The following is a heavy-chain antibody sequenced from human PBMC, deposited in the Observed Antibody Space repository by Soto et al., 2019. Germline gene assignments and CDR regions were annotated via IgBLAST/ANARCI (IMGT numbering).Heavy chain of an antibody. CDR3: ARDGYCSGGSCYHRYYYYGMDV. D-gene: IGHD2-15*01. J-gene: IGHJ6*02. V-gene: IGHV1-69*13. CDR1: GGTFSSYA. CDR2: IIPIFGTA. Sequence: GASVKVSCKASGGTFSSYAISWVRQAPGQGLEWMGGIIPIFGTANYAQKFQGRVTITADESTSTAYMELSSLRSEDTAVYYCARDGYCSGGSCYHRYYYYGMDVWGQGTTVTVS.